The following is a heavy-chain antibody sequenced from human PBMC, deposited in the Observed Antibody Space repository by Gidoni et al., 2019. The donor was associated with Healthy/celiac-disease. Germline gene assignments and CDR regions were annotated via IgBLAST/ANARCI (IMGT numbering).Heavy chain of an antibody. Sequence: QVQLVQSAAEVKKPGSSVKVSCTASGGTFSSYAISWVRQAPGQGLEWMGGIIPIFGTANYEQKFQGRVTITADESTSTAYMELSSLRSEDTAVYYCARGDEWGQLWYKFDYWGQGTLVTVSS. D-gene: IGHD5-18*01. CDR1: GGTFSSYA. CDR3: ARGDEWGQLWYKFDY. J-gene: IGHJ4*02. CDR2: IIPIFGTA. V-gene: IGHV1-69*01.